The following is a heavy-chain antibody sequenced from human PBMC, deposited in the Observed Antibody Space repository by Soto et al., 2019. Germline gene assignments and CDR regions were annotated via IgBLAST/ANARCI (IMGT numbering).Heavy chain of an antibody. CDR2: ISGSGGST. V-gene: IGHV3-23*01. CDR3: AKDMKYNFTDDDY. Sequence: GGSMRHSWAASGVTFRSHAMRWVRQATGKGLEWVSAISGSGGSTYYADSVKGRFTISRDNSKNTLYLQMNSLRVEDTAVYYCAKDMKYNFTDDDYRGHGILVTVSS. D-gene: IGHD1-20*01. CDR1: GVTFRSHA. J-gene: IGHJ4*01.